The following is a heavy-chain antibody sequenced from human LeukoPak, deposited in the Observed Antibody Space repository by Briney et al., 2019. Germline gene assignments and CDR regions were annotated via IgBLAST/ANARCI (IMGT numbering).Heavy chain of an antibody. J-gene: IGHJ4*02. D-gene: IGHD2-8*02. CDR3: ASTGRVAYFDY. CDR2: IYYSGNT. CDR1: GGSISSSSYY. V-gene: IGHV4-39*01. Sequence: PSETLSLTCTVSGGSISSSSYYWGWIRQPPGKGLEWIGSIYYSGNTYYNPSLKSRVTISVDTSKNQFSLKLSSVTAADTAVYYCASTGRVAYFDYWGQGTLVTVSS.